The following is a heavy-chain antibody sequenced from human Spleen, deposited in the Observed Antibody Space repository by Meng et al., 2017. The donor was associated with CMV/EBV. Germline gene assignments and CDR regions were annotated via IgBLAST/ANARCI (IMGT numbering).Heavy chain of an antibody. Sequence: VQLVQGGAEMKNPGASVKFSSKSAGSTITSYGISWLRQAPGQGLELMRWNSSYNGNTNYAQKLQSRVTMTTDTSTSTAYMELRSLSSDDTAVYYCAREADGATFDYWGQGTLVTVSS. V-gene: IGHV1-18*01. CDR3: AREADGATFDY. CDR2: NSSYNGNT. D-gene: IGHD1-26*01. CDR1: GSTITSYG. J-gene: IGHJ4*02.